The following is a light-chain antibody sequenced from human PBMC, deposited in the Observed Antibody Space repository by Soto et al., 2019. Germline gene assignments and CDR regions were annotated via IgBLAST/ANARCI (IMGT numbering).Light chain of an antibody. CDR2: VDSDGSH. CDR3: QTWGTGPV. J-gene: IGLJ2*01. CDR1: SGHSSYA. V-gene: IGLV4-69*01. Sequence: QSVLTQSPSASASLGASVKLTCTLSSGHSSYAIAWHQQQPGKGPRYLMKVDSDGSHTKGDGIPHRFSGSSSGTERYLTISSLQSEDEADYYCQTWGTGPVFGGGTKVTVL.